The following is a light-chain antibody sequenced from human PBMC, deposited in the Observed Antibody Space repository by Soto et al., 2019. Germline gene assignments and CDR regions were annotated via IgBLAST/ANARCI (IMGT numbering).Light chain of an antibody. CDR2: GAS. Sequence: EIVLTQSPGTLSLSPGGRATLSCRASQSVGRRLAWYQHRPGQSPRLLISGASMRASGVPVRFSGSGSGTDFTLTISRLEPEDFAVYYCQHYGETPITFGLGTRLEV. CDR1: QSVGRR. V-gene: IGKV3-20*01. CDR3: QHYGETPIT. J-gene: IGKJ5*01.